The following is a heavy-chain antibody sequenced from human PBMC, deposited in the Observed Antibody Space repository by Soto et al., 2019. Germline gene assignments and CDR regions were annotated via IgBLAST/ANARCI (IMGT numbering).Heavy chain of an antibody. CDR1: GGSISSGGYY. CDR2: IYYSGST. V-gene: IGHV4-31*03. J-gene: IGHJ6*03. Sequence: SETLSLTCTVSGGSISSGGYYWSWIRQHPGKGLEWIGYIYYSGSTYYNPSLKSRVTISVDTSKNQFSLKLSSVTAADTAVYYCARIELWNMWYYYYMDVWGKGTTVTVSS. D-gene: IGHD2-21*01. CDR3: ARIELWNMWYYYYMDV.